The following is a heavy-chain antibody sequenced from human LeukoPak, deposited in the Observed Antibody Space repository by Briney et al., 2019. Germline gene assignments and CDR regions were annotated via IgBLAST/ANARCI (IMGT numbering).Heavy chain of an antibody. Sequence: SETLSLTCAVYGGSSSGYYWSWIRQPPGKGLEWIGEINHSGSTNYNPSLKSRVTISVDTSKNQFSLKLSSVTAADTAVYYCARGDAMVTSSLDYWGQGTLVTVSS. CDR3: ARGDAMVTSSLDY. CDR2: INHSGST. J-gene: IGHJ4*02. CDR1: GGSSSGYY. V-gene: IGHV4-34*01. D-gene: IGHD5-18*01.